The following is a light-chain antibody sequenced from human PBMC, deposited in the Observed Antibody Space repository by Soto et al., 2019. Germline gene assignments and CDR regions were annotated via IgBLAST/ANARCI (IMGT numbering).Light chain of an antibody. J-gene: IGLJ3*02. Sequence: QPVLTQPPSASGTPGQRVTISCSGSSSNIGSKTVNWYQQLPGTAPKVLIYSNNQRPSGVPDRFSGSKSGTSGSLAINGLQSEDEADYYCAAWDDTLNGWVFGGGTKLTVL. V-gene: IGLV1-44*01. CDR2: SNN. CDR1: SSNIGSKT. CDR3: AAWDDTLNGWV.